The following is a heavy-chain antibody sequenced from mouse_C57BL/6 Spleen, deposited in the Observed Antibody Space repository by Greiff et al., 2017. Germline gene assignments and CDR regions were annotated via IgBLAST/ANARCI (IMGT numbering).Heavy chain of an antibody. D-gene: IGHD1-1*01. CDR2: ISDGGSYT. J-gene: IGHJ1*03. V-gene: IGHV5-4*01. CDR1: GFTFSSYA. Sequence: EVKLVESGGGLVKLGGSLKLSCAASGFTFSSYAMSWVRQTPEKRLEGVATISDGGSYTYYPDNVKGRFTISRDNAKNNLYLQMSHLKSEDTAMYYCARDTVGSSYWYFDVWGTGTTVTVSS. CDR3: ARDTVGSSYWYFDV.